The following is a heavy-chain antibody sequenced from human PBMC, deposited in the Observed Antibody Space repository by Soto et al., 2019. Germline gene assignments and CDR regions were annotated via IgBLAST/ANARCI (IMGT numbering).Heavy chain of an antibody. CDR3: ASKGDYGDFFDY. CDR1: GGTFSSYA. V-gene: IGHV1-69*13. J-gene: IGHJ4*02. Sequence: EASVKVSCKASGGTFSSYAISWVRQAPGQGLEWMGGIIPIFGTANYAQKFQGRITITADESTGPAYMELSSLSSEDTAVYYCASKGDYGDFFDYWGQGTRGTVS. CDR2: IIPIFGTA. D-gene: IGHD4-17*01.